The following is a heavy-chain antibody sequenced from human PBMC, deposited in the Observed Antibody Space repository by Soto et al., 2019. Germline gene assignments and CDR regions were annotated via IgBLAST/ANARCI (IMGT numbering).Heavy chain of an antibody. D-gene: IGHD3-3*02. Sequence: PGGALRLSCTASGFTFGDYAMSWFRQAPGKGLEWVGFIRSKAYGGTTEYAASVKGRFTISRDDSKSIAYLQMNSLKTEDTAVYYCTSTGPKYIFRANHYFDYWGQGTLVTVSS. CDR1: GFTFGDYA. CDR3: TSTGPKYIFRANHYFDY. J-gene: IGHJ4*02. V-gene: IGHV3-49*03. CDR2: IRSKAYGGTT.